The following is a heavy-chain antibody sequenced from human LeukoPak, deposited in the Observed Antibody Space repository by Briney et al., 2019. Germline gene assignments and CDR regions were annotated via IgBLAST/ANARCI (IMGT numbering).Heavy chain of an antibody. CDR3: ARQSASDYYDSSDSFDY. CDR2: ISYSGTT. V-gene: IGHV4-39*01. D-gene: IGHD3-22*01. J-gene: IGHJ4*02. CDR1: DVSISSGIYY. Sequence: SETLSLTCSVSDVSISSGIYYWGWIRQSPGRGLEWIGSISYSGTTFYTPSLKSRGTISVDTSKNQFSLKLNSLTATDTAIYYCARQSASDYYDSSDSFDYWGQGTLVTVSS.